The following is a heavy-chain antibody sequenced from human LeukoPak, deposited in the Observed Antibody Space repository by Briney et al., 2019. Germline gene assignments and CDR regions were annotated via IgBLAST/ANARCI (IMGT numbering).Heavy chain of an antibody. J-gene: IGHJ5*02. D-gene: IGHD6-13*01. V-gene: IGHV3-23*01. CDR1: GFTFSSYA. Sequence: PGGSLRLSCAASGFTFSSYAMNWVRQAPGKGLEWVSSINSSGGSTYYADSVKGRFTVSRDNSKNTLYLQMNSLRAEDTAVYYCAKGSSWLRYHWFDPWGQGTLVTVSS. CDR3: AKGSSWLRYHWFDP. CDR2: INSSGGST.